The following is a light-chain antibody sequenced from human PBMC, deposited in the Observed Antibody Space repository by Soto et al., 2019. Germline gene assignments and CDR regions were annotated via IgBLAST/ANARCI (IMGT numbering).Light chain of an antibody. J-gene: IGKJ1*01. Sequence: EVVLTQSPGTLSLSPGERATLSCRASQSVSSSYLAWYQQKPGQAPRLLIYGASSRATGITDRFSGSGSGTDFTLNISRLEPEDFAVYYCKQYGSTLWTFGQGTKVEIK. CDR3: KQYGSTLWT. V-gene: IGKV3-20*01. CDR1: QSVSSSY. CDR2: GAS.